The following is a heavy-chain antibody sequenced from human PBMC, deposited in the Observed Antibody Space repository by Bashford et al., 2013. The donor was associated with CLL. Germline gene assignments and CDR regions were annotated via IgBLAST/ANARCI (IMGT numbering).Heavy chain of an antibody. CDR3: ARLRRDGYNRVFDY. J-gene: IGHJ4*02. CDR2: MNPNNGNT. V-gene: IGHV1-18*01. Sequence: ASVKVSCKASGYTFTSYDINWVRQATGQGLEWMGWMNPNNGNTNYAQKLQGRVTMTTDTSTSTAYMELRSLRSDDTAVYYCARLRRDGYNRVFDYWGQGTLVTVSS. CDR1: GYTFTSYD. D-gene: IGHD5-24*01.